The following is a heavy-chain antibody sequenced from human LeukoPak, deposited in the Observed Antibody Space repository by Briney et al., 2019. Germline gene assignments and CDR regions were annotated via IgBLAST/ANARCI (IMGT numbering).Heavy chain of an antibody. CDR1: GFTFSSYE. CDR2: ISSSGSTI. CDR3: ARGRMMATLFDY. J-gene: IGHJ4*02. Sequence: PGGSLRLSCAASGFTFSSYEMNWVRQAPGKGLEWVSYISSSGSTIYYADSVKGRFTISRDNAKNSLYPQMNSLRAEDTAVYYCARGRMMATLFDYWGQGTLVTVSS. D-gene: IGHD5-24*01. V-gene: IGHV3-48*03.